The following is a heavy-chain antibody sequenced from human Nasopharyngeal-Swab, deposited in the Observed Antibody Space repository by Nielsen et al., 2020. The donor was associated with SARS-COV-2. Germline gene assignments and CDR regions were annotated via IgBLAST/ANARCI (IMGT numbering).Heavy chain of an antibody. D-gene: IGHD3-3*01. CDR2: INSDGSST. CDR3: ARDGKALYYDFPESPLDY. Sequence: GGSLRLSCAASGFTFSRYWMHWVRQAPGKGLVWVSRINSDGSSTSYADSVKGRFTISRDNAKNTLYLQMNSLRAEDTAVYYCARDGKALYYDFPESPLDYWGQGTLVTVSS. V-gene: IGHV3-74*01. J-gene: IGHJ4*02. CDR1: GFTFSRYW.